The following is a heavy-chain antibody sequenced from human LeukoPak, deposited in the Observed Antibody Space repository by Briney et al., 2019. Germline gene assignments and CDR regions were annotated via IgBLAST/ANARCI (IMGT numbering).Heavy chain of an antibody. V-gene: IGHV3-7*01. Sequence: GGSLRLSCAASGFIFNNNFMSWVRQVPGKGLEWLANIKQDGSEKTYVDSVKGRFTIFRDNAKNLLYLQMNSLRAEDTAVYYCAREGFYYFDFWGQGALVTVAS. CDR2: IKQDGSEK. CDR3: AREGFYYFDF. CDR1: GFIFNNNF. J-gene: IGHJ4*01.